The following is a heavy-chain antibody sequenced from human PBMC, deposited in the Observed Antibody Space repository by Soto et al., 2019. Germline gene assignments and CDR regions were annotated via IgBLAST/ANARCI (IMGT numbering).Heavy chain of an antibody. D-gene: IGHD3-22*01. CDR3: ARQIYDSDTGPNFQYYFDS. Sequence: GESLKISCKGSGYSFAGYWITWVRQKPGKGLEWMGRIDPSDSQTYYTPSFRGHVTISVTKSITTVFLQWSSLRASDTAMYYCARQIYDSDTGPNFQYYFDSWGQGTPVTVSS. CDR1: GYSFAGYW. V-gene: IGHV5-10-1*01. J-gene: IGHJ4*02. CDR2: IDPSDSQT.